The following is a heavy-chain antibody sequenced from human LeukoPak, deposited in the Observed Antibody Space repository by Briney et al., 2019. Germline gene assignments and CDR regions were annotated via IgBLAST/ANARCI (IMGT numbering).Heavy chain of an antibody. CDR1: GXSISSYY. D-gene: IGHD4-11*01. Sequence: TSETLSLNCTVSGXSISSYYGSWIRQPPGKGREWIGYIYYSGSTNYKPSLKSRVTISVDTSKNQFSLKLSSVTAADTAVYYCAKQQYLSDAFDIWGQGTMVTVSS. CDR3: AKQQYLSDAFDI. V-gene: IGHV4-59*08. J-gene: IGHJ3*02. CDR2: IYYSGST.